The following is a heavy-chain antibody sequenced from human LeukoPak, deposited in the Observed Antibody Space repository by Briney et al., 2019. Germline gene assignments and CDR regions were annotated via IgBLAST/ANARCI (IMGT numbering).Heavy chain of an antibody. D-gene: IGHD6-13*01. CDR2: FSGNGGST. CDR1: VFPLKRYH. Sequence: GGPLTLSCAATVFPLKRYHVRGLPEARGKGLDLLLHSDFSGNGGSTYYADSVKRRFTISRDNSKNSLYLQMNSLRAEDAVVYYCAKDLLISWYYYYGMDVWGQGTTVTVPS. CDR3: AKDLLISWYYYYGMDV. V-gene: IGHV3-23*01. J-gene: IGHJ6*02.